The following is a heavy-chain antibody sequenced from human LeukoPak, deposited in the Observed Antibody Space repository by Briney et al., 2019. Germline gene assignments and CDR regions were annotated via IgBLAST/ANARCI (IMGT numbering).Heavy chain of an antibody. J-gene: IGHJ4*02. D-gene: IGHD3-9*01. Sequence: GGSLRLSCAASGFTFSSYAMHWVRQAPGKGLEWVAVISYDGSNKYYADSVKGRFTISRDNSKNTLYLQMNSLRAEDTAVYYCARDSYYDILTGYYQPPPYFDYWGQGTLVTVSS. CDR2: ISYDGSNK. CDR3: ARDSYYDILTGYYQPPPYFDY. CDR1: GFTFSSYA. V-gene: IGHV3-30*04.